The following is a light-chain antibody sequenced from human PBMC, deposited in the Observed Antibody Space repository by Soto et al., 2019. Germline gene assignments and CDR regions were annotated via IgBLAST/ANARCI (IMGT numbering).Light chain of an antibody. CDR1: NNDIGNYKY. CDR3: SSYTTSSTVI. CDR2: EIS. V-gene: IGLV2-14*01. Sequence: QSALTQPASVSGSPGQSITISCTGTNNDIGNYKYVSWYQQHPGKAPKLLIYEISNRPSGISNRVSGSKSGNTASLTISGLQVEHEAHYHCSSYTTSSTVIFGGGTQLTVL. J-gene: IGLJ2*01.